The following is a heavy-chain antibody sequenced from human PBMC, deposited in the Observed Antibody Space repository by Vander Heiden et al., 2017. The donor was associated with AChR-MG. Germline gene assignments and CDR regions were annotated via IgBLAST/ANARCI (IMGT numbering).Heavy chain of an antibody. CDR1: GFTFRSYA. CDR2: ISGSGGST. CDR3: AKISDGYNSIPDY. J-gene: IGHJ4*02. D-gene: IGHD5-12*01. V-gene: IGHV3-23*01. Sequence: EVQLLESGGGLVQPGGSLRLSCAASGFTFRSYAMSWVRQAPGKGLEWVSAISGSGGSTYYADAVKGRFTISRDNSKNTLYLQMNSLRAEDTAVYYCAKISDGYNSIPDYWGQGTLVNLSS.